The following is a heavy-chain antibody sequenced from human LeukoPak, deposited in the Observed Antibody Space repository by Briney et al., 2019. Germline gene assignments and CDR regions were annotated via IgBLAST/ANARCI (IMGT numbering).Heavy chain of an antibody. CDR3: AKRPAAMYYFDY. J-gene: IGHJ4*02. V-gene: IGHV3-30*02. CDR1: GFTFSSYG. CDR2: IRYDGSNK. D-gene: IGHD2-2*01. Sequence: GGSLRLSCAASGFTFSSYGMHCVRQAPGKGLEWVAFIRYDGSNKYYADSVKGRFTISRDNSKNTLYLQMNSLRAEDTAVYYCAKRPAAMYYFDYWGQGTLVTVSS.